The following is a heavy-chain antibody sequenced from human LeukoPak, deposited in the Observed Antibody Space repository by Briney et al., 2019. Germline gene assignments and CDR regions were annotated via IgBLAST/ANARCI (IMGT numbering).Heavy chain of an antibody. Sequence: GESLKISCKGSGYSFTSYWIGWVRQMPGKGLEWMGIIYPGDSDTRYSPSFQGQVTISADKSISTAYLQWSSLQASDTAMYYCARTYYYGSGSYGVDYYYYMDVWGKGTTVTVSS. D-gene: IGHD3-10*01. J-gene: IGHJ6*03. CDR2: IYPGDSDT. CDR3: ARTYYYGSGSYGVDYYYYMDV. CDR1: GYSFTSYW. V-gene: IGHV5-51*01.